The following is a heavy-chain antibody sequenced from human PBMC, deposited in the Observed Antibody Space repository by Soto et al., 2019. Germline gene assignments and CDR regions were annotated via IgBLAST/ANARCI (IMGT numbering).Heavy chain of an antibody. J-gene: IGHJ5*02. CDR1: GGCMSSYY. D-gene: IGHD6-13*01. CDR3: ARRYSSSWIWFDP. V-gene: IGHV4-59*08. CDR2: IYYSGST. Sequence: SETMALTCTVSGGCMSSYYGGWIRQPPGKGLEWIGYIYYSGSTNYNPSLKSRVTISVDTSKNQFSLKLSSVTAADTAVYYCARRYSSSWIWFDPWGQGTLVTVSS.